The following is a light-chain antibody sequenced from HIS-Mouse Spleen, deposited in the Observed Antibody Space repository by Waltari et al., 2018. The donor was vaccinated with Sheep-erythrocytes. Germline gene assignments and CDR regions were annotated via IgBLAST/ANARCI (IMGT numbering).Light chain of an antibody. Sequence: DIQMTQYPSSVSASVGDRVTITCRASQGISSWLGWYQQKPGKAPKLLTYAASSLQRGVPSRFSCSGSRTDFTLTISSLQPEDFATYYCQQYNSYPPRVTFGQGTRLEIK. J-gene: IGKJ5*01. CDR2: AAS. CDR3: QQYNSYPPRVT. CDR1: QGISSW. V-gene: IGKV1D-16*01.